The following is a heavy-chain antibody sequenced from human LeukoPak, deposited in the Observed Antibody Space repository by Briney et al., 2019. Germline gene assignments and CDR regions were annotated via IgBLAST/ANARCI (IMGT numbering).Heavy chain of an antibody. CDR2: INTYNGNT. J-gene: IGHJ5*02. CDR3: ARDYHDNSAYP. CDR1: GYTFTGYY. V-gene: IGHV1/OR15-2*02. Sequence: GASVKVSCKASGYTFTGYYMHWVRQAPGQGLEWMGWINTYNGNTKYAQMLQGRVIMTTDTSTSTAYMEVRSLKSDDTAVYYCARDYHDNSAYPWGQGTLVTVSS. D-gene: IGHD4-11*01.